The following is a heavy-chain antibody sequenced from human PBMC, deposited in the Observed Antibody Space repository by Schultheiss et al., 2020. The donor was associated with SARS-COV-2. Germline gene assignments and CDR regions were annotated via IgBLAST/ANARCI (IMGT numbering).Heavy chain of an antibody. CDR3: ARLGYCSSTSCYMEGYYYYYMDV. CDR2: IYYSGST. D-gene: IGHD2-2*02. V-gene: IGHV4-59*12. CDR1: GGSISSYY. Sequence: SETLSLTCTVSGGSISSYYWSWIRQPPGKGLEWIGYIYYSGSTNYNPSLKSRVTISVDTSKNQFSLKLSSVTAADTAVYYCARLGYCSSTSCYMEGYYYYYMDVWGKGTTVTVSS. J-gene: IGHJ6*03.